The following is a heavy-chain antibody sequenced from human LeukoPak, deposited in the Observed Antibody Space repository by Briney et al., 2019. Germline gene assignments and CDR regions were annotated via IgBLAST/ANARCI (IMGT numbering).Heavy chain of an antibody. Sequence: GGSLRLSCAASGFTFSDYYMSWIRQAPGKGVEWVSYISSSGSTIYYADSVKGRFTISRDNAKNSLYLQMNSLRAEDTAVYYCARDRGYYDSSASGYWGQGTLVTVPS. CDR2: ISSSGSTI. CDR3: ARDRGYYDSSASGY. J-gene: IGHJ4*02. V-gene: IGHV3-11*01. D-gene: IGHD3-22*01. CDR1: GFTFSDYY.